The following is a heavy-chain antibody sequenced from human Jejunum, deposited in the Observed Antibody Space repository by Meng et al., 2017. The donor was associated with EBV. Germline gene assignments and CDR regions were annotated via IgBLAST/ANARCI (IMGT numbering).Heavy chain of an antibody. CDR2: INPNSGGT. D-gene: IGHD3-22*01. Sequence: VQFVHACADVKRPGVSVCASCVAAGYTFTGYFIRWVRLAPGHGVEWMGRINPNSGGTSYTQKFHGWVTMTRNTSITTAYMLMTRLTSDDTAVYSSARSYSDSSRQGYWGQGTLVTVSS. J-gene: IGHJ4*02. CDR1: GYTFTGYF. CDR3: ARSYSDSSRQGY. V-gene: IGHV1-2*04.